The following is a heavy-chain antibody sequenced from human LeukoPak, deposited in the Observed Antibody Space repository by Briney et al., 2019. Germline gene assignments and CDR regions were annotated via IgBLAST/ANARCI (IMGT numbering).Heavy chain of an antibody. V-gene: IGHV1-46*01. CDR3: ARGVSPRARRTYYYYYMDV. CDR2: INPSGGST. J-gene: IGHJ6*03. CDR1: GYTFTSYY. Sequence: APVKVSCKASGYTFTSYYMHWVRQAPGQGLEWMGIINPSGGSTSYAQKFQGRVTMTRDTSTSTVYMELSSLRSEDTAVYYCARGVSPRARRTYYYYYMDVWGKGTTVTISS.